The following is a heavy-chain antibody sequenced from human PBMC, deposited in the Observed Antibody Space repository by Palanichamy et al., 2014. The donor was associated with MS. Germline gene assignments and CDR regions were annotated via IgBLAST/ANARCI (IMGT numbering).Heavy chain of an antibody. V-gene: IGHV3-23*04. J-gene: IGHJ1*01. D-gene: IGHD3-22*01. Sequence: EVQLVESGGGFVQPGGSLRLSCAASGFTFSSHAMSWVRQAPGKGLEWVSAISHDGTTTYYADSVKGRFTISRDNSMDTVYVQMTSLRADDTAVYYCAHRLDSSGYTPFQHWGQGSLVTVSS. CDR3: AHRLDSSGYTPFQH. CDR1: GFTFSSHA. CDR2: ISHDGTTT.